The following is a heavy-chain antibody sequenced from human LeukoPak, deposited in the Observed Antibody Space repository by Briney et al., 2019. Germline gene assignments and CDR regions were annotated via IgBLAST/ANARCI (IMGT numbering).Heavy chain of an antibody. CDR2: ISYDGSNK. D-gene: IGHD1-14*01. CDR3: ARDLFPWLASGTGWFDP. V-gene: IGHV3-30-3*01. Sequence: GGSLRLSCAASGFTFSSYAMHWVRQAPGKGLEWVAVISYDGSNKYYADSVKGRFTISRDNSKNTLYLQMNSLRAEDTAVSYCARDLFPWLASGTGWFDPGAREPWSPSPQ. CDR1: GFTFSSYA. J-gene: IGHJ5*02.